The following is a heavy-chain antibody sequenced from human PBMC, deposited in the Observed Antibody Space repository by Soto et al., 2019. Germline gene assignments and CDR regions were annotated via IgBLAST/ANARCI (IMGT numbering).Heavy chain of an antibody. CDR2: ISHDGSKK. CDR1: GFTFSSYV. CDR3: AKAGPDCVSTTCYLLVAFDI. D-gene: IGHD2-2*01. Sequence: QVQLVQSGGGVVQPGRSLRLSCAASGFTFSSYVTHWVRQAPGKGLEWVAVISHDGSKKYYADSVKGRFTISRDNSKNTLYLQMNSLRAEDTAVYYCAKAGPDCVSTTCYLLVAFDIWGQGTMVTVSS. V-gene: IGHV3-30*18. J-gene: IGHJ3*02.